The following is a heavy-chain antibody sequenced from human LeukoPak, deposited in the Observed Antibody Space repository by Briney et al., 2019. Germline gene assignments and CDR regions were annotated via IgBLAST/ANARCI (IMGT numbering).Heavy chain of an antibody. Sequence: ASVKVSCKASGGTFSSNVISWVRQAPGQGLEWMGGIIPIFGTANYAQQFQGRVTMTRDTSTRIVYMELSSLRSEDTAVYYCARVPLYYYGSGRYISYYYGMDVWGQGTTVTVSS. D-gene: IGHD3-10*01. V-gene: IGHV1-69*05. CDR1: GGTFSSNV. J-gene: IGHJ6*02. CDR3: ARVPLYYYGSGRYISYYYGMDV. CDR2: IIPIFGTA.